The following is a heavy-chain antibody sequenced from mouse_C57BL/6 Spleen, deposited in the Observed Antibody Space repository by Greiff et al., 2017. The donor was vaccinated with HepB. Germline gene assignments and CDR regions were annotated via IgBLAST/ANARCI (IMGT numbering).Heavy chain of an antibody. Sequence: VQLVESGPGLVQPSQCLSITCTVSGFSFTSYGVHWVRQSPGKGLEWLGVIWRGGSTDYNAAFMSRLSITKDNSKSQVFFKLNSLQADDTAIYYCAKNGDLLYFDYWGQGTTLTVSS. CDR3: AKNGDLLYFDY. V-gene: IGHV2-5*01. CDR1: GFSFTSYG. D-gene: IGHD2-1*01. J-gene: IGHJ2*01. CDR2: IWRGGST.